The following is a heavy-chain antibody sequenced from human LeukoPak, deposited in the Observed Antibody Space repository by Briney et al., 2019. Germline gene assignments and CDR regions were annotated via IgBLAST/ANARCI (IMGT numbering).Heavy chain of an antibody. CDR3: ARGGLGYCSSTSCYPYYYGMDV. D-gene: IGHD2-2*01. V-gene: IGHV5-51*01. Sequence: GGSLKISCKGSGYSFTSYWIGWVRQMPGKGLEWMGMIYPGDSDTRYSPSFQGQVTISADKSISTAYLQWSSLKASDTPMYYCARGGLGYCSSTSCYPYYYGMDVWGKGTTVTVSS. CDR2: IYPGDSDT. CDR1: GYSFTSYW. J-gene: IGHJ6*04.